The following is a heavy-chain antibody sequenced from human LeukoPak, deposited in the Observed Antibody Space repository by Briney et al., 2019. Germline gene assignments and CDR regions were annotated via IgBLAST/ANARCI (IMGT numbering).Heavy chain of an antibody. Sequence: AGGSLRLSCAASGFTFSSYWMHWVRQPPGQGLEWVAIIWFDGSTTYYADSVKGRFTISRDNSKNTLFLQMNSLRAEDTAVYYCARVFGSSSWYGWFYPWGQGTLVTVSS. CDR2: IWFDGSTT. CDR3: ARVFGSSSWYGWFYP. D-gene: IGHD6-13*01. V-gene: IGHV3-33*08. J-gene: IGHJ5*02. CDR1: GFTFSSYW.